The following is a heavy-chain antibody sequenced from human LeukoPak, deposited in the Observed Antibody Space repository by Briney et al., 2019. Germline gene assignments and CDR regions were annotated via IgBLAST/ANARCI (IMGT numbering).Heavy chain of an antibody. J-gene: IGHJ4*02. CDR1: GFTFSSYG. Sequence: GGSLRLSCAASGFTFSSYGMHWVRQAPGKGLEWVAVIWYDGSNKYYADSVKGRFTISRDNSKNTLYLQMNSLRAEDSAVYYCARDFCGGDCYVGDYWGQGTLVTVSS. CDR3: ARDFCGGDCYVGDY. V-gene: IGHV3-33*01. CDR2: IWYDGSNK. D-gene: IGHD2-21*02.